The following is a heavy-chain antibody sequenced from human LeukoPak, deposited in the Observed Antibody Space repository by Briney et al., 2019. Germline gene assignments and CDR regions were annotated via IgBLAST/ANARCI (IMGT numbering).Heavy chain of an antibody. V-gene: IGHV3-33*06. D-gene: IGHD6-19*01. Sequence: GGSLRLSCAASGFTFSSYGMHWVRQAPGKGLEWVAVIWYGGSNKYYADSVKGRFTISRDNSKNTLYLQMNSLRAEDTAVYYCAKDGSGWLDYWGQGTLVTVSS. CDR3: AKDGSGWLDY. CDR2: IWYGGSNK. J-gene: IGHJ4*02. CDR1: GFTFSSYG.